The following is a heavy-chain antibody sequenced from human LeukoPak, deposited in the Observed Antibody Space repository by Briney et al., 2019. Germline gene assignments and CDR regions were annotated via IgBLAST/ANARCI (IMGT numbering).Heavy chain of an antibody. CDR1: GFTFSSYE. CDR2: ISSSGSTI. V-gene: IGHV3-48*03. J-gene: IGHJ3*02. CDR3: ARDGAPGYYGSGSYFDAFDI. Sequence: GGSLRLSCAASGFTFSSYEMNWVRQAPGKGLEWVSYISSSGSTIYYADSVKGRFTISRDNAKNSLYLQMNSLRAEDTAAYYCARDGAPGYYGSGSYFDAFDIWGQGTMVTVSS. D-gene: IGHD3-10*01.